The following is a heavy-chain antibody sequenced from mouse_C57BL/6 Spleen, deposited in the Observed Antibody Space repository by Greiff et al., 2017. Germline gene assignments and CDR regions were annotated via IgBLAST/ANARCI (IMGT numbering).Heavy chain of an antibody. CDR3: VRHGYKDYFDY. D-gene: IGHD2-2*01. J-gene: IGHJ2*01. V-gene: IGHV10-1*01. Sequence: EVQRVESGGGLVQPKGSLKLSCAASGFSFNTYAMNWVRQAPGKGLEWVARIRSKSNNYATYYADSVKDRFTISRDDSESMLYLQMNNLKTEDTAMYYCVRHGYKDYFDYWGQGTTLTVSS. CDR2: IRSKSNNYAT. CDR1: GFSFNTYA.